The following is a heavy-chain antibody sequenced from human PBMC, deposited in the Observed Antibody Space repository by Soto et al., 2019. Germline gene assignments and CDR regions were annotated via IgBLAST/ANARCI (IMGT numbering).Heavy chain of an antibody. J-gene: IGHJ4*02. D-gene: IGHD2-15*01. V-gene: IGHV4-31*03. CDR2: IYYSGST. Sequence: TLSLSCTVSGGSISSCGYYWSWIRQHPGKGLEWIGYIYYSGSTYYNPSLKSRVTISVDTSKNQFSLKLSSVTAADTAVYYCARVRPPYSRYCSGGSCYRKDFDYWGQGTLVTVSS. CDR1: GGSISSCGYY. CDR3: ARVRPPYSRYCSGGSCYRKDFDY.